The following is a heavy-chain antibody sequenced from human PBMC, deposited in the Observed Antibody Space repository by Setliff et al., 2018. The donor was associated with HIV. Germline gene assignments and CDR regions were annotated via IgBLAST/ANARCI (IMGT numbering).Heavy chain of an antibody. V-gene: IGHV4-4*08. CDR3: ARESYGSGTYDY. CDR2: IYTSGST. J-gene: IGHJ4*02. Sequence: SETLSLTCTVSGGSISSHYWSWIRQPPGKGLEWIGHIYTSGSTSYNPSLKSRVTISIDTSKKQFSLRLTSVTAADSAVYYCARESYGSGTYDYWGQGTLVTVSS. CDR1: GGSISSHY. D-gene: IGHD3-10*01.